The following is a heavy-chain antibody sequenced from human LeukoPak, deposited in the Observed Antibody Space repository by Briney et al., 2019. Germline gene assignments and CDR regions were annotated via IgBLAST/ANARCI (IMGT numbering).Heavy chain of an antibody. D-gene: IGHD5-12*01. J-gene: IGHJ4*02. Sequence: PGGSLRLSCAASGFTFSSYSVNWVRQAPGKGLEWVSSISSSSSYMYYADSVKGRFTISRDNAKNSLYLQMNSLRAEDTAVYYCARALRYTDYWGQGTLVTVSS. V-gene: IGHV3-21*01. CDR3: ARALRYTDY. CDR1: GFTFSSYS. CDR2: ISSSSSYM.